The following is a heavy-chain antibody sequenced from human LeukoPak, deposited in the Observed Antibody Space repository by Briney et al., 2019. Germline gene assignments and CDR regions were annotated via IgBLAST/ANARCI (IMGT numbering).Heavy chain of an antibody. J-gene: IGHJ5*02. CDR1: GGSFSGYY. Sequence: PSETLSLTCAVYGGSFSGYYWSWIRQPPGKGLEWIGEINHSGSTNYNPSLKSRFTISVDTSKNQFSLKLSSVTAADTAVYYCARGLSSSSLFDPWGQGTLVTVSS. CDR2: INHSGST. D-gene: IGHD6-13*01. V-gene: IGHV4-34*01. CDR3: ARGLSSSSLFDP.